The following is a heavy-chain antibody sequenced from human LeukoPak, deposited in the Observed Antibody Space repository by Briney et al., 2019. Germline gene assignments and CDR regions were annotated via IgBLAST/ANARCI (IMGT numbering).Heavy chain of an antibody. CDR2: IIPIFGTA. Sequence: ASVKVSCKASGGTFSSYAISWVRQAPGQGLEWMGGIIPIFGTANYEQKFQGRVTITADESTSTAYMEMSRMRSEDTAVYYCVRTLPPREQHFDYWGQGTLVTVSS. CDR1: GGTFSSYA. J-gene: IGHJ4*02. D-gene: IGHD1-26*01. V-gene: IGHV1-69*13. CDR3: VRTLPPREQHFDY.